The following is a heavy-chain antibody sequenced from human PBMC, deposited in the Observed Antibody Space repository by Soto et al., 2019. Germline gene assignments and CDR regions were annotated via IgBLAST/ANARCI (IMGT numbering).Heavy chain of an antibody. CDR2: MNPNSGNT. Sequence: ASVEVSCKASGYTFTSYDINWVRQATGQGLEWMGWMNPNSGNTGYAQKFQGRVTMTRNTSISTAYMELSSLRSEDTAVYYCYAYCSSTSCYRPWFDPWGQGTLVTVSS. J-gene: IGHJ5*02. D-gene: IGHD2-2*01. CDR1: GYTFTSYD. V-gene: IGHV1-8*01. CDR3: YAYCSSTSCYRPWFDP.